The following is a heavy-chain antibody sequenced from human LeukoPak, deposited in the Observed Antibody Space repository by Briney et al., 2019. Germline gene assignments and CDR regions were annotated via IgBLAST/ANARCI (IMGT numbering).Heavy chain of an antibody. CDR3: AREAKELGATAFHM. CDR2: ISYSGHTI. J-gene: IGHJ3*02. V-gene: IGHV3-48*03. CDR1: GFTFSTYA. Sequence: PGESLRLSCAASGFTFSTYAMNWVRQAPGKGLEWVSYISYSGHTIYYADSVKGRFTISRDNAKNSLYLQMNSLRAEDTAVYYCAREAKELGATAFHMWGQGTMVSVSS. D-gene: IGHD1-26*01.